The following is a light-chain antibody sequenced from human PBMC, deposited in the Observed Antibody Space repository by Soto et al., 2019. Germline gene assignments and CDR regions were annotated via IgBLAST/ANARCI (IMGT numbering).Light chain of an antibody. Sequence: EIVLTQSPGTLSLSPGERATLSCKASQGVGSNYLAWYQQKPGQAPRPLIYGASSRATGIPDRFSGSGSGADFTITISRLEPEDCAVYYCQQYGSSPWTFGQGTTVKIK. J-gene: IGKJ1*01. CDR2: GAS. CDR3: QQYGSSPWT. V-gene: IGKV3-20*01. CDR1: QGVGSNY.